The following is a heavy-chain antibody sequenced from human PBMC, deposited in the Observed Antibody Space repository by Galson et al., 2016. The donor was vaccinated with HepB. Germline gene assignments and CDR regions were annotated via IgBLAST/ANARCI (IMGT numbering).Heavy chain of an antibody. CDR1: GDSISRVGFY. D-gene: IGHD2-8*01. CDR2: IDYTGGT. Sequence: TLSLTCAVSGDSISRVGFYWSWIRQHPGKGLEWIGFIDYTGGTNYNPSLKSRVAISLDTSQNQFSLNLTSVTAADTAVYFCSRAPCCANRVCYALHFYYYGIDVWGQGTTVIVSS. J-gene: IGHJ6*02. CDR3: SRAPCCANRVCYALHFYYYGIDV. V-gene: IGHV4-31*11.